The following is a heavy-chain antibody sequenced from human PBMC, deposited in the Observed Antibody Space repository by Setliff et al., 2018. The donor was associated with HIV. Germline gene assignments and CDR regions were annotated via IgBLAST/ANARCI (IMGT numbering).Heavy chain of an antibody. D-gene: IGHD3-22*01. CDR2: ISGSGGLT. CDR3: AKGHYSSGDSKQNGFDM. CDR1: GFTFSNYA. Sequence: GGSLRLSCAASGFTFSNYAMNWVRQAPGKGLEWVSTISGSGGLTFYADFVKGRFTISRDNSKNTLYLQMNSLRAEDTVVYYCAKGHYSSGDSKQNGFDMWGQGTMVTVSS. V-gene: IGHV3-23*01. J-gene: IGHJ3*02.